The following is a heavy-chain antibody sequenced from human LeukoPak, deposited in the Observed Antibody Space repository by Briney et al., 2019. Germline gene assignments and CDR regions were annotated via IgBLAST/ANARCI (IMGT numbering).Heavy chain of an antibody. CDR2: IYYSGST. J-gene: IGHJ4*02. CDR1: GGSIRSSSYY. V-gene: IGHV4-39*01. D-gene: IGHD2-2*01. CDR3: ARLSILTSLDY. Sequence: SETLSLTCTVSGGSIRSSSYYWGWIRQPPGKGLEWIGSIYYSGSTYYNPSLRSRVTISVDTSKNQFSLKLSSETAADTAVYYCARLSILTSLDYWGQGTLVTVSS.